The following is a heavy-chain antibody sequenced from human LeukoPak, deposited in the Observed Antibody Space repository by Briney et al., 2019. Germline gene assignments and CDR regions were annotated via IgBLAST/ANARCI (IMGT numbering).Heavy chain of an antibody. CDR3: ASNRVGGWSNDAFDI. CDR2: ISYDGSNK. CDR1: GFTFSSYA. J-gene: IGHJ3*02. Sequence: GRSLRLSCAASGFTFSSYAMHWVRQAPGKGLEWVAVISYDGSNKYYADSVEGRFTISRDNSKNTLYLQMNSLRAEDTAVYYCASNRVGGWSNDAFDIWGQGTMVTVSS. V-gene: IGHV3-30-3*01. D-gene: IGHD1-14*01.